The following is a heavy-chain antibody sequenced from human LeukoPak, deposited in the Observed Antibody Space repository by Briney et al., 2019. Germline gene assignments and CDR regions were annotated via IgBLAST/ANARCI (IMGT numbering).Heavy chain of an antibody. V-gene: IGHV4-59*01. D-gene: IGHD6-13*01. CDR1: GFTFSSYE. Sequence: GSLRLSCAASGFTFSSYEMNWIRQPPGKGLEWIGYIYYSGSTNYNPSLKSRVTISVDTSKNQFSLKLSSVTAADTAVYYCARVDSSNWYEYRGYFDYWGQGTLVTVSS. CDR2: IYYSGST. CDR3: ARVDSSNWYEYRGYFDY. J-gene: IGHJ4*02.